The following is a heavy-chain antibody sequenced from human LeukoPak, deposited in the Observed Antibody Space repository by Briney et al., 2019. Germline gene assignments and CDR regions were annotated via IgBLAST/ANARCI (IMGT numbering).Heavy chain of an antibody. Sequence: SVKVSCKASGYTFTSYDINWVRQAPGQGLEWMGGIIPIFGTADYAQKFQGRVTITADESTSTAYMELSSLRSEDTAVYYCARGPRSSGYYSAVPNWFDPWGQGTLVTVSS. CDR1: GYTFTSYD. CDR3: ARGPRSSGYYSAVPNWFDP. CDR2: IIPIFGTA. V-gene: IGHV1-69*13. D-gene: IGHD3-22*01. J-gene: IGHJ5*02.